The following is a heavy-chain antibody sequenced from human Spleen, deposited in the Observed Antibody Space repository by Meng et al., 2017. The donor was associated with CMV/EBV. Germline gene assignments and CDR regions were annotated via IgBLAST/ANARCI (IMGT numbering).Heavy chain of an antibody. CDR3: ARTDSRYYFDY. Sequence: GESLKISCAASGFTFSAYAMHWVRQAPGKGLEWVAFISYDGSNKYYADSVKGRFTISRDNSKNTLHLQMNSLRAEDTAVYYCARTDSRYYFDYWGQGTLVTVSS. V-gene: IGHV3-30-3*01. CDR2: ISYDGSNK. CDR1: GFTFSAYA. J-gene: IGHJ4*02.